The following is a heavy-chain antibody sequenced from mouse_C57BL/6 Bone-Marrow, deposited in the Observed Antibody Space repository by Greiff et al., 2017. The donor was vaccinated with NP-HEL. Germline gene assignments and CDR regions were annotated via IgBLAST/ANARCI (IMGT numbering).Heavy chain of an antibody. CDR3: ARRNYYGSSYGYFDV. Sequence: QVQLQQSGAELVKPGASVKMSCKASGYTFTTYPIEWMKQNHGKSLEWIGNFHPYNDDTTYNEKFKGKATLTVEKSSSTVYLELSRLTSDDSAFYYCARRNYYGSSYGYFDVWGTGTTVTVSS. V-gene: IGHV1-47*01. CDR2: FHPYNDDT. D-gene: IGHD1-1*01. CDR1: GYTFTTYP. J-gene: IGHJ1*03.